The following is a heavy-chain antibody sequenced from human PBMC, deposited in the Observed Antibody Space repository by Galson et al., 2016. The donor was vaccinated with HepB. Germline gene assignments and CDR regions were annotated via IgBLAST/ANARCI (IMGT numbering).Heavy chain of an antibody. V-gene: IGHV3-9*01. CDR1: GFTFDDYA. J-gene: IGHJ4*02. Sequence: SCAASGFTFDDYAMHWVRHAPGKGLEWVSAIGWNSGYKAYVDSVKGRFTISRDNAKNSLYLQMTSLRAEDTALYYCAKGRGSGITAAVGNFWGQGTLVTVSS. CDR2: IGWNSGYK. D-gene: IGHD6-13*01. CDR3: AKGRGSGITAAVGNF.